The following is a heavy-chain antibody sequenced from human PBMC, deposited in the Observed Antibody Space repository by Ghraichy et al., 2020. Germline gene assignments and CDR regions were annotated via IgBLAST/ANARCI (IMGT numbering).Heavy chain of an antibody. D-gene: IGHD6-13*01. J-gene: IGHJ6*03. CDR1: GGSISSYY. CDR2: IYYSGST. CDR3: ASILPSSSWPTTYYYYYMDV. Sequence: SETLSLTCTVSGGSISSYYWSWIRQPPGKGLEWIGYIYYSGSTNYNPSLKSRVTISVDTSKNQFSLKLSSVTAADTAVYYCASILPSSSWPTTYYYYYMDVWGKGTTVTVSS. V-gene: IGHV4-59*01.